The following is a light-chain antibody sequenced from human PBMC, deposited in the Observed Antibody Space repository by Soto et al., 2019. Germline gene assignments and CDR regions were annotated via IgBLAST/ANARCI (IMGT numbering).Light chain of an antibody. CDR3: SSYTSSSTRV. CDR2: DVS. Sequence: QSALTQPASVSGSPGQSITIYCTGTSSDVGDYNYVSWYQQHPGKAPKLMIFDVSNRPSGVSNRFSGSKSGNTASLTISGLQAEDEDDYYCSSYTSSSTRVFGTGTKLTVL. CDR1: SSDVGDYNY. J-gene: IGLJ1*01. V-gene: IGLV2-14*01.